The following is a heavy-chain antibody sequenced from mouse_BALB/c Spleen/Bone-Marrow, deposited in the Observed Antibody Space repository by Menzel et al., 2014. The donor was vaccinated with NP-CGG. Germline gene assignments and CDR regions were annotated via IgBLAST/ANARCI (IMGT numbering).Heavy chain of an antibody. J-gene: IGHJ2*01. V-gene: IGHV1-7*01. CDR1: GYTFTSYW. D-gene: IGHD1-1*02. Sequence: QVQLQQPGAELAKPGASVKLSCKASGYTFTSYWMHWVKQRPGQGLEWIGYINPNTGYPEYNQKFKDKATLTADKSSSTAYMQLSSLTSEDSAVYYCARRFTTVVTTGDYWGQDTTLTVSS. CDR3: ARRFTTVVTTGDY. CDR2: INPNTGYP.